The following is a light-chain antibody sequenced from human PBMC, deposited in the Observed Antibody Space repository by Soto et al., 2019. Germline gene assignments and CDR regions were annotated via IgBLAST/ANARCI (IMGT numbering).Light chain of an antibody. J-gene: IGKJ1*01. CDR2: GAS. V-gene: IGKV3-20*01. CDR1: QSVTSSY. CDR3: QQYVRSPWT. Sequence: EIVLTQSPGTLSLSRGERATISCRASQSVTSSYLAWYQQKPGQAPRLVMYGASIRTSGIPDRFSGSGSGTDFTLTISRLEPEDFAVYYCQQYVRSPWTFGQGTKVDIK.